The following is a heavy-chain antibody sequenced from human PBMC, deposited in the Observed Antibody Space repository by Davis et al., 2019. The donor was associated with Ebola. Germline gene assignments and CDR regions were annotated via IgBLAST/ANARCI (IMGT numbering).Heavy chain of an antibody. CDR3: ARGYEDIVVVPAAKAYYYYGMDV. CDR1: GFTFSDYY. J-gene: IGHJ6*04. D-gene: IGHD2-2*01. V-gene: IGHV3-11*01. CDR2: ISSIGSTI. Sequence: GGSLRLSCAASGFTFSDYYMSWIRQAPGKGLEWVSYISSIGSTIYYADSVKGRFTISRDNAKNSLYLQMNSLRAEDTAVYYCARGYEDIVVVPAAKAYYYYGMDVWGKGTTVTVSS.